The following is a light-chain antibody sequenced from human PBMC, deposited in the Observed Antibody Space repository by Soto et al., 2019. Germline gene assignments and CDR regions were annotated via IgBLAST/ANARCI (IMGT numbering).Light chain of an antibody. CDR1: QSFLFL. Sequence: EVVLTQSPVTLSLSPGERSTRSCRASQSFLFLLGWYQQKPGHAPRLLIYDAYNRATGIPPRFSGRGSGTDFTLTISSLEPEDSAVYYCQQRHMWPITFGLGTQVEIK. V-gene: IGKV3-11*01. CDR3: QQRHMWPIT. CDR2: DAY. J-gene: IGKJ5*01.